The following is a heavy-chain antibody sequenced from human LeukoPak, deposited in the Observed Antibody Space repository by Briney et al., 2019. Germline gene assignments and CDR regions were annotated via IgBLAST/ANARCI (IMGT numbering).Heavy chain of an antibody. CDR1: GGSISSYY. D-gene: IGHD5-24*01. J-gene: IGHJ3*02. CDR2: IYYSVST. V-gene: IGHV4-59*01. CDR3: ARGLLDGYTHPAAFDI. Sequence: PSETLSLTCTVSGGSISSYYWSWIRQPPGKGLEWIGYIYYSVSTNYNPSLKSRVTISVDTSKNQFSLKLSSVTAADTAVYYCARGLLDGYTHPAAFDIWGQGTMVTVSS.